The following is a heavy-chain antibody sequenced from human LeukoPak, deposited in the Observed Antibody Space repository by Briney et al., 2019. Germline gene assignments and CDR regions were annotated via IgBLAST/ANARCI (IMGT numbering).Heavy chain of an antibody. V-gene: IGHV3-7*01. J-gene: IGHJ4*02. CDR2: IKQDGSDN. D-gene: IGHD1-1*01. CDR1: GFNFDIYW. CDR3: AKSLTGTTSPYYFDY. Sequence: GGSLRLSCAASGFNFDIYWMSWVRQAPGKGLEWVANIKQDGSDNYHVDSVRGRFTISRDNGNNILYLQMNSLRAEDTAVYYCAKSLTGTTSPYYFDYWGQGTLVTVSS.